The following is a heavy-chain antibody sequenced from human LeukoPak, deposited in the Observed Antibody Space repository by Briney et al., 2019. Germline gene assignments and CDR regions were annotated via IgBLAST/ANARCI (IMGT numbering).Heavy chain of an antibody. CDR2: INHSGST. D-gene: IGHD6-19*01. CDR1: GGSFSGYY. Sequence: PSETLSLTCAVYGGSFSGYYWSWIRQPPGKGLEWIGEINHSGSTNYNPSLKSRVTISVDTSKNQFSLKLSSVTAADTAVYYCARGHPEGDSSGKYYFDYWGQGTLVTVSS. V-gene: IGHV4-34*01. J-gene: IGHJ4*02. CDR3: ARGHPEGDSSGKYYFDY.